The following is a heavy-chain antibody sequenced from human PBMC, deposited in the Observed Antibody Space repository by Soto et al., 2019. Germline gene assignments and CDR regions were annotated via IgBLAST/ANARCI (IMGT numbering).Heavy chain of an antibody. CDR2: IYQSGVT. Sequence: SETLSLTCNMSGDSYSISTYSWSWIRQPPGKALQWIGFIYQSGVTSYNPSLASRVSISLDRSNNQCSLKLKSVTAADTAVYFCAGMPYTSGLRFDPWGPGTLVTVPS. V-gene: IGHV4-30-2*01. J-gene: IGHJ5*02. CDR3: AGMPYTSGLRFDP. CDR1: GDSYSISTYS. D-gene: IGHD6-19*01.